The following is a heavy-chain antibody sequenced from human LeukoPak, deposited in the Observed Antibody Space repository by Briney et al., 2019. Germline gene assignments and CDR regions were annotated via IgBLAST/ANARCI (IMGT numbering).Heavy chain of an antibody. Sequence: ASVKVSCKASGYTFTSYAMSWVRQAPGQGLEWMGGIIPIFGTANYAQKFQGGVTITADESTSTAYMELSSLRSEDTAVYYCARERSTSRGYFDLWGRGTLVTVSS. CDR1: GYTFTSYA. D-gene: IGHD2-2*01. V-gene: IGHV1-69*13. CDR2: IIPIFGTA. J-gene: IGHJ2*01. CDR3: ARERSTSRGYFDL.